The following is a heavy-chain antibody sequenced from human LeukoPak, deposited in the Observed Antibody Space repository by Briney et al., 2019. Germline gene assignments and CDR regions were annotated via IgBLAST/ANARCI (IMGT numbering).Heavy chain of an antibody. CDR2: INHSGST. D-gene: IGHD6-13*01. CDR1: GGSFSGYY. J-gene: IGHJ5*02. Sequence: SETLSLTCAVYGGSFSGYYWSWIRQPPGKGLEWIGEINHSGSTNYNPSLKSRVTISVGTSKNQFSLKLSSVTAADTAVYYCARSRGTNSSSWFYNWFDPWGQGTLVTVSS. V-gene: IGHV4-34*01. CDR3: ARSRGTNSSSWFYNWFDP.